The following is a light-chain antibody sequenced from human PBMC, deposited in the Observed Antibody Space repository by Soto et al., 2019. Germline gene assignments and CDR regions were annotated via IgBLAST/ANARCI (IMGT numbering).Light chain of an antibody. Sequence: DIQMSQSPSTLSGSVGDGVTITSRYSQTISSWLAWYQQKPGKAPKLLIYKASTLKSGVPSRFSGSGSGTEFTLTISSPQPDDFATYYCQHYNSYSEAFGQGTKVDIK. V-gene: IGKV1-5*03. CDR2: KAS. CDR1: QTISSW. CDR3: QHYNSYSEA. J-gene: IGKJ1*01.